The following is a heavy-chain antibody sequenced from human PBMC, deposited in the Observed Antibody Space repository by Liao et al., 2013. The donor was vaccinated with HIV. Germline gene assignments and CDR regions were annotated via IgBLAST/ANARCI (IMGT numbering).Heavy chain of an antibody. V-gene: IGHV4-34*02. CDR3: ARGRDSSSWFPTY. CDR2: VNHSGNT. J-gene: IGHJ4*02. CDR1: GGSFSGYY. D-gene: IGHD6-13*01. Sequence: QVHLQLWGAGLLKPSETLSLTCAVYGGSFSGYYWSWVRQPPREGAGVDGGKVNHSGNTNYNPSLKSRVTLSVDTSKNQFSLNLSSVTAADTAVYYCARGRDSSSWFPTYWGQGTLVTVSS.